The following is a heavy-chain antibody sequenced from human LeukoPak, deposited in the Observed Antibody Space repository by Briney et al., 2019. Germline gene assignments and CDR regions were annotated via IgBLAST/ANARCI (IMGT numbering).Heavy chain of an antibody. CDR1: GFTFDDYA. J-gene: IGHJ6*02. CDR2: ISWNSGSI. Sequence: GRSLGLSCAASGFTFDDYAMHWVRQAPGKGLEWVSGISWNSGSIGYADSVKGRFTISRDNAKNSLYLQMNSLRAEDTALYYCAKDTYGMDVWGQGTTVTVSS. CDR3: AKDTYGMDV. V-gene: IGHV3-9*01.